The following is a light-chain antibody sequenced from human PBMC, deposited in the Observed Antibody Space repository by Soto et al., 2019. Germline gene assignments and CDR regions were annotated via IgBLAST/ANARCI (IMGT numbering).Light chain of an antibody. J-gene: IGKJ1*01. CDR3: QQYGSSPPWT. V-gene: IGKV3-20*01. CDR1: QSVSSSY. CDR2: GAS. Sequence: EIVLTQSPGTLSLSPGERATLSCRASQSVSSSYLAWYQQKPGQAPSLLIYGASSRATGIPDRFSGSGSGTDFTLTISRLEPEDFAVYSCQQYGSSPPWTFGQGTKV.